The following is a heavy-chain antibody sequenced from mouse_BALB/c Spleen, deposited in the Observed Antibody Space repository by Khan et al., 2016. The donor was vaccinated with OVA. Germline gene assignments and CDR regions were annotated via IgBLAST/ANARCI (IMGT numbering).Heavy chain of an antibody. Sequence: QVQLQQSGTELARPGASVKLSCKASGYIFIDYNINWVKQRTGQGLEWIGEISPGSGNTYYNEKFKGKATLTADKSSSTAYMQLSSLTSEDSAVXIYSSEWGYGFPYWCQGTLITVAA. V-gene: IGHV1-77*01. CDR2: ISPGSGNT. D-gene: IGHD3-1*01. CDR1: GYIFIDYN. J-gene: IGHJ3*01. CDR3: SSEWGYGFPY.